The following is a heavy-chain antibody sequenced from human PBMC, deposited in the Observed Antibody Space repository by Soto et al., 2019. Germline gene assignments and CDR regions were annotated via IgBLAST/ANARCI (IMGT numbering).Heavy chain of an antibody. V-gene: IGHV5-51*01. CDR1: GYSFTSYW. J-gene: IGHJ6*02. CDR3: ARWASGDYYYYYGMDV. CDR2: IYPGDSDT. D-gene: IGHD3-10*01. Sequence: GESLKISCNGSGYSFTSYWIGWVRQMPGKGLEWMGIIYPGDSDTRYSPSFQGQATISADKSISTAYLQWSSLKASDTAMYYCARWASGDYYYYYGMDVWGQGTTVTVSS.